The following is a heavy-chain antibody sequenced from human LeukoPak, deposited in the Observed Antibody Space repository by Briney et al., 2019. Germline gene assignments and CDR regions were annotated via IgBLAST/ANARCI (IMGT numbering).Heavy chain of an antibody. D-gene: IGHD1-26*01. CDR2: INHSGST. V-gene: IGHV4-4*02. Sequence: SGTLSLTCAVSGGSISSSNWWSWVRQPPGKGLEWIGEINHSGSTYYNPSLKSRVTISVDTSKNQFSLKLSSVTAADTAVYYCASGGELEYFDYWGQGTLVTVSS. CDR1: GGSISSSNW. CDR3: ASGGELEYFDY. J-gene: IGHJ4*02.